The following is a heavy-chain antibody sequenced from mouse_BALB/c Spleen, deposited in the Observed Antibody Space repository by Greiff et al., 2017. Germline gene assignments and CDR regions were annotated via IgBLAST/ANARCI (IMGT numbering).Heavy chain of an antibody. CDR1: GFTFSSYG. CDR3: ARHPKSTMRFAY. Sequence: EVQLVESGGDLVKPGGSLKLSCAASGFTFSSYGMSWVRQTPDKRLAWVATISSGGSYTYYPDSVKGRFTISRDNAKNTLYLQMSSLKSEDTAMYYCARHPKSTMRFAYWGQGTLVTVSA. J-gene: IGHJ3*01. D-gene: IGHD2-4*01. CDR2: ISSGGSYT. V-gene: IGHV5-6*01.